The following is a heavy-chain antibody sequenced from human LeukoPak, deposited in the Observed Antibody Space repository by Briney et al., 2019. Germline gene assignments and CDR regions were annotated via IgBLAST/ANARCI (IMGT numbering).Heavy chain of an antibody. CDR2: ISYDGSNK. Sequence: PGGSLRLSCAASGFTFSNYAMHWVRQAPGKGLEWVAVISYDGSNKYYADSVKGRFTISRDNSKNTLYLQMNSLRAEDTAVYYCARGMIVVVITTMDEADRLDYWGQGTLVTVSS. CDR1: GFTFSNYA. J-gene: IGHJ4*02. D-gene: IGHD3-22*01. CDR3: ARGMIVVVITTMDEADRLDY. V-gene: IGHV3-30*04.